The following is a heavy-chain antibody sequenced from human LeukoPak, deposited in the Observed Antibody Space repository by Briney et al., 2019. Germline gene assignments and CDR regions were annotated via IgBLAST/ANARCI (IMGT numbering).Heavy chain of an antibody. V-gene: IGHV1-69*13. J-gene: IGHJ4*02. CDR1: GGTFSSYA. CDR2: IIPIFGTA. Sequence: ASVKVSCKASGGTFSSYAIRWVRQAPGQGLEWMGGIIPIFGTANYAQKFQGRVAITADESTSTAYMELSSLRSEDTAVYYCARGLLSYGAPSHFDYWGQGTLVTVSS. D-gene: IGHD4-17*01. CDR3: ARGLLSYGAPSHFDY.